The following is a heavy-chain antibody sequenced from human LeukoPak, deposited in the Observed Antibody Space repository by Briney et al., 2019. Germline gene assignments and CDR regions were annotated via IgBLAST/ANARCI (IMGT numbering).Heavy chain of an antibody. CDR2: IYTSGST. J-gene: IGHJ5*02. V-gene: IGHV4-4*07. D-gene: IGHD3-10*01. CDR1: GGSISSYY. CDR3: ARGGVTPLWFGEISGWFDP. Sequence: SETLSLTCTVSGGSISSYYRSWIRQPAGKGLEWIGRIYTSGSTNYNPSLKSRVTMSVDTSKNQFSLKLSSVTAADTAVYYCARGGVTPLWFGEISGWFDPWGQGTLVTVSS.